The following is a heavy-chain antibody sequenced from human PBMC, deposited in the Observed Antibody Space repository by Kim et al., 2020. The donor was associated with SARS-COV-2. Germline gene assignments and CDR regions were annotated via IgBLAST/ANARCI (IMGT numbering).Heavy chain of an antibody. CDR2: INHSGST. V-gene: IGHV4-34*01. CDR1: GGSFSGYY. CDR3: ARGQSAFDI. J-gene: IGHJ3*02. Sequence: SQTLSLTCAVYGGSFSGYYWSWIRQPPGKGLEWIGEINHSGSTNYNPSLKSRVTISVDTSKNQFSLKLSSVTAADTAVYYCARGQSAFDIWGQGTMVTVSS.